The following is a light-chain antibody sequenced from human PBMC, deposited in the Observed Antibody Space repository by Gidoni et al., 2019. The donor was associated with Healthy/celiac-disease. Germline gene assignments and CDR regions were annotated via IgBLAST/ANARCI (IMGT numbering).Light chain of an antibody. V-gene: IGKV3-11*01. Sequence: DIVLTQSPATLSSSPGDRATLSCRASQSVSSYLAWYQQKPGQAPQLLIYDASNRATGIPARISSSGSGTEVTLTISSLVPEDFAVYYCQQRSNWPPLTFGGGTKVEIK. CDR2: DAS. J-gene: IGKJ4*01. CDR3: QQRSNWPPLT. CDR1: QSVSSY.